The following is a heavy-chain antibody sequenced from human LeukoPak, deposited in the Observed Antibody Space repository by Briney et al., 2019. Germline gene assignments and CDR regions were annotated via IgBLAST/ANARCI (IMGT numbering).Heavy chain of an antibody. V-gene: IGHV3-30-3*01. CDR1: GFTFSSYA. CDR3: ARDLVVVTRFDY. Sequence: PGGSLRLSCAASGFTFSSYAMHWVRQAPGKGLEWVAVISYDGSNKYYADSVKGRFTISRDNSKSTLYLQMNSLRAEDTAVYYCARDLVVVTRFDYWGQGTLVTVSS. CDR2: ISYDGSNK. D-gene: IGHD3-22*01. J-gene: IGHJ4*02.